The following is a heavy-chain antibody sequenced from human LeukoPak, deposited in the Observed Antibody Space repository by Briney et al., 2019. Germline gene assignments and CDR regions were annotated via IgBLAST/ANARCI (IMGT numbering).Heavy chain of an antibody. Sequence: GGSLRLSCAASGFTFSSYGMPWVRQAPGKGLEWVAVISYDGSNKYYADSVKGRFTIPRDNSKNTLYLQMNSLRAEDTAVYYCAKQVGSAGSDAFDIWGQGTMVTVSS. CDR2: ISYDGSNK. CDR1: GFTFSSYG. J-gene: IGHJ3*02. D-gene: IGHD6-13*01. CDR3: AKQVGSAGSDAFDI. V-gene: IGHV3-30*18.